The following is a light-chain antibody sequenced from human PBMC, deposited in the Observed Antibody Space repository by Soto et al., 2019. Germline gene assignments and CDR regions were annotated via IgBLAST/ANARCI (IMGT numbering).Light chain of an antibody. Sequence: DIQMTQSPSTLSASVGDRVTITCRASQNIGSSLAWYQHRPGKAPKLLIFDASTLQTGVPSRFSGSGFGTEFPHTITALHPDDFATYYCHQHNAYSAVTFGQGTKREIK. J-gene: IGKJ2*01. CDR1: QNIGSS. V-gene: IGKV1-5*01. CDR3: HQHNAYSAVT. CDR2: DAS.